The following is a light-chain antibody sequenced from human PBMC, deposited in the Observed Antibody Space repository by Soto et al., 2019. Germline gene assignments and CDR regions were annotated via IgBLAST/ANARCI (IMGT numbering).Light chain of an antibody. V-gene: IGLV2-14*01. CDR3: LSYTTSSSYV. J-gene: IGLJ1*01. CDR1: SSDVGAYNR. Sequence: QSALTQPASVSGSPGQSITSSCTGTSSDVGAYNRVSWYQQHSGKAPKLMIYEVSNRPSGVSNRFSGSKSGNTASLTISGLQAEDEADYYCLSYTTSSSYVFGTGTKVTV. CDR2: EVS.